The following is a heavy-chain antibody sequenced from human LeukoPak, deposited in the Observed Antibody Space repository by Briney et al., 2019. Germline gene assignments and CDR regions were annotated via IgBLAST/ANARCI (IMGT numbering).Heavy chain of an antibody. CDR1: GFTFSSYS. CDR3: AKDFFQLPQAYFDY. D-gene: IGHD2-2*01. Sequence: GGSLRLSCAASGFTFSSYSMNWVRQAPGKGLEWVSYISSSSSTIYYADSVKGRFTISRDNSKNTVYLQMNSLRAEDTAVYYCAKDFFQLPQAYFDYWGQGSLVTVSS. J-gene: IGHJ4*02. V-gene: IGHV3-48*01. CDR2: ISSSSSTI.